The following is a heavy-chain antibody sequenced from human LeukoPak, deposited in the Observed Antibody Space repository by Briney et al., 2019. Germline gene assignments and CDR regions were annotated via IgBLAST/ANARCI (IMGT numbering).Heavy chain of an antibody. V-gene: IGHV3-33*01. Sequence: PGGSLRLSCAASGFTFSSYGVHWVRQAPGKGLEWVALIWYDGTNKYYADSVKGRFTISRDNSKNTLYLQMNSLRAEDTAVYYCARDFSSGWLDYWSQGTLVTVSS. CDR1: GFTFSSYG. D-gene: IGHD6-19*01. CDR2: IWYDGTNK. J-gene: IGHJ4*02. CDR3: ARDFSSGWLDY.